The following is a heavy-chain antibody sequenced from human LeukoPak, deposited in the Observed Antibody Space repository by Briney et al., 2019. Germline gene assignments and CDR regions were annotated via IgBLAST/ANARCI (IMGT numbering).Heavy chain of an antibody. CDR3: ARLGYDLWSGYWAYFDY. V-gene: IGHV4-4*02. CDR2: IYHSGST. J-gene: IGHJ4*02. CDR1: GGSISSSNW. D-gene: IGHD3-3*01. Sequence: SETLSLTCAVSGGSISSSNWWSWVRQPPGKGLEWIGEIYHSGSTNYNPSLKSRVTISVDKSKNQFSLKLSSVTAADTAVYYCARLGYDLWSGYWAYFDYWGQGTLVTVSS.